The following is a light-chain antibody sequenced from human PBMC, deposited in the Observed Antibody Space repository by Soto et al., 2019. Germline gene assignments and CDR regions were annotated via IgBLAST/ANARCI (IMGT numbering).Light chain of an antibody. CDR3: GADHGSGSNFVV. CDR1: SGYSNYK. Sequence: QSVLTQPPSASASLGASVTLTCTLSSGYSNYKVDWYQQRPGKGPRFVMRVGTGGIVGSKGDGIPDRFSVLGSGLNRYLTIKNIQEEDESDYHGGADHGSGSNFVVFGGGTKVTVL. CDR2: VGTGGIVG. J-gene: IGLJ2*01. V-gene: IGLV9-49*01.